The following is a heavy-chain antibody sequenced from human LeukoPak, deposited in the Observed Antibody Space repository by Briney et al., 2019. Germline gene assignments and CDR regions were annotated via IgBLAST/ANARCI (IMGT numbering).Heavy chain of an antibody. V-gene: IGHV1-46*01. CDR3: ASEKYSSGWWEAFDI. Sequence: VSVKVSCKASGYTFTSYYMHWVGQAPAQGLEGMGIINPSGGSTSYPQKLQGRVTMTSDMSTSTVYMELSSLRSEDTAVYYCASEKYSSGWWEAFDIWGQGTMVTVSS. CDR2: INPSGGST. CDR1: GYTFTSYY. D-gene: IGHD6-19*01. J-gene: IGHJ3*02.